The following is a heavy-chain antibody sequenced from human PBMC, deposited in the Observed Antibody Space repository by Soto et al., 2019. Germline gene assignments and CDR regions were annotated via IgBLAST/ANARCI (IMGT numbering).Heavy chain of an antibody. D-gene: IGHD6-13*01. CDR3: ARDIGYEDV. Sequence: EVQLVESGGGLVQPGGSLRLPCAASGFAFSIYWMHWVRQAPGKGLVWVSRFNSVGSITSYADSVKSRFTISRDNAKNTLYRQMNSLRAEDTAVYYCARDIGYEDVWGQGTTVTVSS. J-gene: IGHJ6*02. CDR1: GFAFSIYW. CDR2: FNSVGSIT. V-gene: IGHV3-74*01.